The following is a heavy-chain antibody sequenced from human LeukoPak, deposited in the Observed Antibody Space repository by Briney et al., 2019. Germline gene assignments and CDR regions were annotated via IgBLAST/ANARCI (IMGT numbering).Heavy chain of an antibody. CDR1: GCSFTSYW. Sequence: GGALKISFKGSGCSFTSYWIGWGRRMAGKGVGGMGIIYPGDSDTRYSPSFQGQVTISADKSISTAYLQWSSLKASDTAMYYCARRSTTGTTSYFDYWGQGTLVTVSS. V-gene: IGHV5-51*01. J-gene: IGHJ4*02. D-gene: IGHD1-1*01. CDR2: IYPGDSDT. CDR3: ARRSTTGTTSYFDY.